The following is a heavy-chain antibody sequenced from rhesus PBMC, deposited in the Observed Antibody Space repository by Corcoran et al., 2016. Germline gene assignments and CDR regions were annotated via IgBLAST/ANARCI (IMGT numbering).Heavy chain of an antibody. V-gene: IGHV3-11*01. D-gene: IGHD6-13*01. CDR3: TRRYSSWSGAEYFEF. CDR1: GFTVSSYW. Sequence: EVQLAESGGGLVQPGGSLRLSCAASGFTVSSYWMSWVRQAPGKGLECLSDFYCSPMHHGDSVEVRFTVSRDNAKNSLYLQMNSLRAEDTAVYYCTRRYSSWSGAEYFEFWGQGALVTVSS. CDR2: FYCSPM. J-gene: IGHJ1*01.